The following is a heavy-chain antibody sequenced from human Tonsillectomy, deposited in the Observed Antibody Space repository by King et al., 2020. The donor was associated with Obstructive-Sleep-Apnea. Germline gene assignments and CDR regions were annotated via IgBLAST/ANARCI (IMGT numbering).Heavy chain of an antibody. CDR2: IYWDDDK. Sequence: TLKESGPTLVKPTQTLTLTCTFSGFSLSTSGVGVGWIRQPPGKALEWLALIYWDDDKRYSPSLKSRLTITKDTSKNQVVLTMTNMDPVDTATYYCAHRRYSVAGPQFDYWGQGTLVTVSS. D-gene: IGHD6-19*01. V-gene: IGHV2-5*02. CDR3: AHRRYSVAGPQFDY. CDR1: GFSLSTSGVG. J-gene: IGHJ4*02.